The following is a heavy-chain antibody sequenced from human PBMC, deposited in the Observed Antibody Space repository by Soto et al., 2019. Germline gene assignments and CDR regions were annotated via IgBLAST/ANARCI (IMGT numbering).Heavy chain of an antibody. CDR2: SNPNSGGT. CDR1: GYTFSDSY. V-gene: IGHV1-2*02. Sequence: QVQLVQSGAEVKKPGASVKVSCKASGYTFSDSYVHLVRQAPGQGLEWMGWSNPNSGGTYYPQKFRGRVAMTGDTSIDTAYMERPSLRSDGTAVYFCARGRGRVALGHSSSLAYWGQGTLVSVSS. CDR3: ARGRGRVALGHSSSLAY. J-gene: IGHJ4*02. D-gene: IGHD6-6*01.